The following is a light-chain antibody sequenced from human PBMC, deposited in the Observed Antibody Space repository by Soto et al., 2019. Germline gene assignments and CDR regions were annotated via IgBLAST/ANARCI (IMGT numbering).Light chain of an antibody. CDR2: AAS. Sequence: DIQMTQSPSSLSASVGDRVTITCRASQSINSYLNWYQQKPGKAPQLLIYAASSLQSGVPSRFSGSGSGTDFTLTISSLQPEDFATYYCQQSYSTPPTFGQGTKVDIK. CDR3: QQSYSTPPT. CDR1: QSINSY. V-gene: IGKV1-39*01. J-gene: IGKJ1*01.